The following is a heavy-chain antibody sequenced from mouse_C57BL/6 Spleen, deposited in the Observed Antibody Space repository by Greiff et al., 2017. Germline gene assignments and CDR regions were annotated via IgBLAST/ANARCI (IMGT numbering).Heavy chain of an antibody. V-gene: IGHV5-4*03. CDR2: ISDGGSYT. D-gene: IGHD2-4*01. CDR3: ARGGYDYDESYWYFDV. J-gene: IGHJ1*03. CDR1: GFTFSSYA. Sequence: DVMLVESGGGLVKPGGSLKLSCAASGFTFSSYAMSWVRQTPEKRLEWVATISDGGSYTYYPDNVKGRFTISRDNAKNNLYLQMSHLKSEDTAMYYCARGGYDYDESYWYFDVWGTGTTVTVSS.